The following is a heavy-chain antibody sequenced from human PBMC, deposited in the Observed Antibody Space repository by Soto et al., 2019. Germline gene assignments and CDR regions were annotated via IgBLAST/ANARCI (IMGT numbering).Heavy chain of an antibody. J-gene: IGHJ6*02. Sequence: LSETLSLTCTVSGGSISSSSYYWGWIRQPPGKGLEWIGSIYYSGSTYYNPSLKSRVTISVDTSKNQFSLKLSSVTAAGTAVYYCARQEGYSYGSGYYGMDVWGQGTTVTVSS. CDR3: ARQEGYSYGSGYYGMDV. CDR2: IYYSGST. CDR1: GGSISSSSYY. D-gene: IGHD5-18*01. V-gene: IGHV4-39*01.